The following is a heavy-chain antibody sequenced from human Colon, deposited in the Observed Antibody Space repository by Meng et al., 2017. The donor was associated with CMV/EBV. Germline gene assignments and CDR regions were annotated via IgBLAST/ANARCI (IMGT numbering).Heavy chain of an antibody. CDR3: ARVICGGDCYLDY. CDR2: IITISGTT. Sequence: VHLEQSGAQVKKPGWSVKVSCKASKGTFTSVPISWVRQGPGQGFEWVGGIITISGTTDYAQKFQGRVTITADESTSTAYMKLSNLRSEDTAIYYCARVICGGDCYLDYWGRGTLVTVSS. CDR1: KGTFTSVP. J-gene: IGHJ4*02. V-gene: IGHV1-69*12. D-gene: IGHD2-21*02.